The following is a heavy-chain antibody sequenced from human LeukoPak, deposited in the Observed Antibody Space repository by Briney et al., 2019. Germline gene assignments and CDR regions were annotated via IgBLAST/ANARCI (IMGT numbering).Heavy chain of an antibody. CDR2: INHSGST. D-gene: IGHD2-2*01. CDR3: ARGADMVVPAKSMDV. CDR1: GGSFSGYY. V-gene: IGHV4-34*01. Sequence: PSETLSLTCAVYGGSFSGYYWSWIRQPPGEGLEWIGEINHSGSTNYNPSLKSRVTISVDTSKNQFSLKLSSVTAADTAVYYCARGADMVVPAKSMDVWGQGTTVTVSS. J-gene: IGHJ6*02.